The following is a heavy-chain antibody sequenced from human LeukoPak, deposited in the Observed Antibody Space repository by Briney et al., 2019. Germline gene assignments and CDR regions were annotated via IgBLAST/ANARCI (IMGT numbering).Heavy chain of an antibody. Sequence: SETLSLTCAVYGGSFSGYYWSWIRQPPGKGLEWIGEINHSGSTNYNPSLKSRVTISVDTSKNQFSLKLSSVTAADTAVYYCARAGFYSSGYYYWGQGTLVTVSS. CDR1: GGSFSGYY. D-gene: IGHD3-22*01. CDR3: ARAGFYSSGYYY. V-gene: IGHV4-34*01. CDR2: INHSGST. J-gene: IGHJ4*02.